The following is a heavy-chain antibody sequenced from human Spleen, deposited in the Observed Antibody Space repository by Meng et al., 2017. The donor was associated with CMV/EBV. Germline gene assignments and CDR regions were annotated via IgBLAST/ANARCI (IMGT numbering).Heavy chain of an antibody. CDR3: ARDLGSTWDY. V-gene: IGHV3-21*01. CDR1: GFTFSSYS. J-gene: IGHJ4*02. CDR2: ISSSSSYI. D-gene: IGHD7-27*01. Sequence: GGSLRLSCAASGFTFSSYSMNWVRQAPGKGLEWVSSISSSSSYIYYADSVKGRFTISRDNAENSLYLQMNSLRAEDTAVYYCARDLGSTWDYWGQGTLVTVSS.